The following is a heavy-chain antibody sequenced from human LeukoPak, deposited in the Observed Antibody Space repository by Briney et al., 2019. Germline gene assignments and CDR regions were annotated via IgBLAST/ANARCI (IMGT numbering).Heavy chain of an antibody. D-gene: IGHD3-10*01. CDR1: GFTFSSYW. Sequence: VQPGGSLRLSCTASGFTFSSYWMNWVRQAPGTGLEWVANINQDGSTKYYLDSVKGRFTISRDNAKNSLYLQMNSLRAEDTAVYYCAPLRGSLFDYWGQGTLVTVSS. V-gene: IGHV3-7*01. J-gene: IGHJ4*02. CDR3: APLRGSLFDY. CDR2: INQDGSTK.